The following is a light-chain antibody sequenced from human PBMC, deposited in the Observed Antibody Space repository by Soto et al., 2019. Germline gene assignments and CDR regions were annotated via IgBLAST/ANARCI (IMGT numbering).Light chain of an antibody. CDR2: WAS. J-gene: IGKJ1*01. V-gene: IGKV4-1*01. CDR3: QQYCSSPCT. CDR1: QSVLYSSSNKNY. Sequence: DIVMTQSPDSLAVSLGERATINCRSSQSVLYSSSNKNYLAWYQQKPGQPPKLLIYWASTRETGVPDRFSGSGSGTDCTLTFRRLHAESVAVYYCQQYCSSPCTFGQGTKVEIK.